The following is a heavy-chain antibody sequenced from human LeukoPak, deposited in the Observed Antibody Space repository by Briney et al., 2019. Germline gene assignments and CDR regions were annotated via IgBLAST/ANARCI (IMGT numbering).Heavy chain of an antibody. CDR1: GYTFTGYY. Sequence: ASVKVSCKASGYTFTGYYMHWVRQAPGQGLEWMGWINPNSGGTNYAQKFQGRVTMTRDTSISTAYMELSRLRSYDTAVYYCARGNYYDSSGYYSFDYWGQGTLVTVSS. CDR2: INPNSGGT. V-gene: IGHV1-2*02. CDR3: ARGNYYDSSGYYSFDY. D-gene: IGHD3-22*01. J-gene: IGHJ4*02.